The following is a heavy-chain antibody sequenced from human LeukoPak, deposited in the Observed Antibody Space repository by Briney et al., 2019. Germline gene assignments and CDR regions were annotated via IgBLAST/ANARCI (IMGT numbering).Heavy chain of an antibody. Sequence: GGSLRLSCAASGFTFSSYSMNWVRQAPGKGLEWVSSISSSSSYIYYADSVKGRFTISRDNAKNSLYLQMNSLRAEDTAVYYCASGITIFGVVIWGQGTLVTVSS. V-gene: IGHV3-21*01. CDR1: GFTFSSYS. CDR2: ISSSSSYI. D-gene: IGHD3-3*01. J-gene: IGHJ4*02. CDR3: ASGITIFGVVI.